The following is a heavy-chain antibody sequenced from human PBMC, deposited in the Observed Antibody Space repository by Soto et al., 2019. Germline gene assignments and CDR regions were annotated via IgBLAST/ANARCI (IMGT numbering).Heavy chain of an antibody. D-gene: IGHD2-21*01. CDR3: ARGGRFRLLWPFGP. V-gene: IGHV4-34*01. Sequence: QVQLQQWGAGLLKPSETLSLTCAVYGGSFSGYYWSWIRQPPGKGLEWIGKINHSGSTNYNPSLKSRVTISVDTSKNQFSLKLSSVTAADTAVYYCARGGRFRLLWPFGPWGQGTLVTVSS. CDR1: GGSFSGYY. CDR2: INHSGST. J-gene: IGHJ5*02.